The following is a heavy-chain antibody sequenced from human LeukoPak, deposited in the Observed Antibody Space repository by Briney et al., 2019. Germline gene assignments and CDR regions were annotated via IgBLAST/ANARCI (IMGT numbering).Heavy chain of an antibody. V-gene: IGHV3-48*02. Sequence: PGGSLRLSCAASGVTFSSYSMNWVGQAPGKGLEWVSYISSSSSTIYYADSVKGRFTISRDNAKNSLYLQMNSLRDEDTAVYYCARDGGIYFDWLFGTNDEYYFDYWGQGTLVTVSS. J-gene: IGHJ4*02. CDR1: GVTFSSYS. CDR3: ARDGGIYFDWLFGTNDEYYFDY. D-gene: IGHD3-9*01. CDR2: ISSSSSTI.